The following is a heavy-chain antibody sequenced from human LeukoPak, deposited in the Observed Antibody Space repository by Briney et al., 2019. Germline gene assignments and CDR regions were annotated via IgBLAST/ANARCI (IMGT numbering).Heavy chain of an antibody. Sequence: GGSLRLSCVASGFTFSSYAMTWVRQAPGKGLEWVSSITNSGRSTYYADSVKGRFTISRNNSKNTLFLQMNSLRVEDTAVYYCANDEGCRGDNCYSGSQLIGHWGQGTLVTVSS. V-gene: IGHV3-23*01. CDR3: ANDEGCRGDNCYSGSQLIGH. CDR1: GFTFSSYA. D-gene: IGHD2-15*01. CDR2: ITNSGRST. J-gene: IGHJ4*02.